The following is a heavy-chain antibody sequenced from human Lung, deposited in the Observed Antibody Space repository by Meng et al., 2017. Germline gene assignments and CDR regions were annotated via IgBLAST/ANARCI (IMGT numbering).Heavy chain of an antibody. V-gene: IGHV4-4*03. CDR3: ARFDISSSGRGDY. CDR1: GCAFTISTW. D-gene: IGHD1-26*01. J-gene: IGHJ4*02. Sequence: QVQLQVSGSGVVMAPASRSLTCAGAGCAFTISTWWMCVRRTPGKGRVWFGGIFQSGGNSYNPPLESRVTISVDKSKDQFSLKVYSVTAADTATYYCARFDISSSGRGDYWGQGILVTVSS. CDR2: IFQSGGN.